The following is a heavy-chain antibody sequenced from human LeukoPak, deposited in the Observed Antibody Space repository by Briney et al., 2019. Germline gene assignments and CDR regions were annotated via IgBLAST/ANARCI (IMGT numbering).Heavy chain of an antibody. CDR2: ISADGIDK. V-gene: IGHV3-30*18. Sequence: GGSLRLSCAASGFTFSTYWMHWVRQAPGKGLVWVAVISADGIDKYYADSVKGRFTISRDNSKNTLYLQMSSLRAEDTAVYYCAKDKGREGDYWGQGNLVTVSS. J-gene: IGHJ4*02. CDR1: GFTFSTYW. CDR3: AKDKGREGDY.